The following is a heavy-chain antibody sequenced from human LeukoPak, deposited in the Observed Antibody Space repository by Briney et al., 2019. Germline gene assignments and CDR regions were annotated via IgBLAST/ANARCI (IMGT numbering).Heavy chain of an antibody. CDR2: IRHKADSYTT. Sequence: GASLRLSCAASGFTFNYHYMDWVRPAPGKGLEWVCRIRHKADSYTTEYAPAVKTRFTISRDNSKNSLYLQMNSLTTEDTAVYYCARVHGWAFDYWGQGTLVTVSS. D-gene: IGHD1-26*01. V-gene: IGHV3-72*01. CDR3: ARVHGWAFDY. J-gene: IGHJ4*02. CDR1: GFTFNYHY.